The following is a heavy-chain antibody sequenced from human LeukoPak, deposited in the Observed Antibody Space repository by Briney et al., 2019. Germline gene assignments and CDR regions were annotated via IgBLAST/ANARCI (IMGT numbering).Heavy chain of an antibody. J-gene: IGHJ4*02. CDR1: GGSISLSSHY. D-gene: IGHD2-2*01. Sequence: PSEPLSLTCTVSGGSISLSSHYCGWIRQPPGKGLAWIRRMYYSGGTYYNPSIKSRVTIFIDASKNQFSLKLNSVTAADTAVYYCARLVSYCRTDSCYPFDYWGQGTLVTVSS. CDR2: MYYSGGT. CDR3: ARLVSYCRTDSCYPFDY. V-gene: IGHV4-39*01.